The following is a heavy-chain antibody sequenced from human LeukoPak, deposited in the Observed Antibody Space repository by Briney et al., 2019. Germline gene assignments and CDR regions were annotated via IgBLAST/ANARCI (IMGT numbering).Heavy chain of an antibody. CDR2: ISGSGGST. CDR1: GFTFGDYA. CDR3: ARVVPPTDYGSGSYFWDPYYFDY. V-gene: IGHV3-23*01. D-gene: IGHD3-10*01. J-gene: IGHJ4*02. Sequence: GGSLRLSCTASGFTFGDYAMSWVRQAPGKGLEWVSAISGSGGSTYYADSVKGRFTISRDNSKNTLYLQMNSLRAEDTAVYYCARVVPPTDYGSGSYFWDPYYFDYWGQGTLVTVSS.